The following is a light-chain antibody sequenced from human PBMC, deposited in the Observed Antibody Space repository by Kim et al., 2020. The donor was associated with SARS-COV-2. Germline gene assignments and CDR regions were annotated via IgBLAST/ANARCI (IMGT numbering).Light chain of an antibody. CDR1: ALPHQY. CDR2: EDT. J-gene: IGLJ3*02. CDR3: QSSDSSDTFWV. Sequence: PGQTANSNGSGDALPHQYDYWVQQKPGQAPVVVIYEDTERPSGIPERFSGSTSGTTVTLTISGVQAEDEADYYCQSSDSSDTFWVFGGGTQLTVL. V-gene: IGLV3-25*03.